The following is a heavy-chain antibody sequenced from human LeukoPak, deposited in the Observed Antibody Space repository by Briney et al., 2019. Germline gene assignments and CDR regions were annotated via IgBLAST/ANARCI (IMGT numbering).Heavy chain of an antibody. J-gene: IGHJ4*02. V-gene: IGHV3-30*02. Sequence: GGSLRLSCAASGFTFSSYGMHWVRQAPGKGLEWVAFIRYDGSNKYYADSVKGRFTISRDNSKNTLYLQMNSLRAEDTAVYYCVAFPAAMWAPLGYWGQGTLVTVSS. CDR3: VAFPAAMWAPLGY. D-gene: IGHD2-2*01. CDR1: GFTFSSYG. CDR2: IRYDGSNK.